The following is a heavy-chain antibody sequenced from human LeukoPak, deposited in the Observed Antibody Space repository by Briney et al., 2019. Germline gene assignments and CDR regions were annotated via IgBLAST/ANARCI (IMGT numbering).Heavy chain of an antibody. V-gene: IGHV1-18*01. CDR2: ISAYNGNT. Sequence: ASVKVSCKASGYTFTSYGISWVRQAPGQGLEWMGWISAYNGNTNYAQKLQGRVTMTTDTSTSTAYMELRSLRSDDTAVYYCARDGLWFGELSGRGYYYYYMDVWGKGTTVTISS. CDR1: GYTFTSYG. CDR3: ARDGLWFGELSGRGYYYYYMDV. D-gene: IGHD3-10*01. J-gene: IGHJ6*03.